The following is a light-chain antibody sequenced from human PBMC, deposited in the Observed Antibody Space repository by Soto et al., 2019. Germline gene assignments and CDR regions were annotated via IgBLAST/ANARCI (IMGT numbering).Light chain of an antibody. CDR1: QSVDTC. CDR3: QPFYRYPCT. CDR2: KAS. J-gene: IGKJ1*01. V-gene: IGKV1-5*03. Sequence: DIQMTQSPSTLSASVGDRVTITCRASQSVDTCLAWYQQKPGKAPHLLIYKASSLETGVPSRFSGSGYVTELTLTISILQPDDFATYYCQPFYRYPCTFGQGTKVDIK.